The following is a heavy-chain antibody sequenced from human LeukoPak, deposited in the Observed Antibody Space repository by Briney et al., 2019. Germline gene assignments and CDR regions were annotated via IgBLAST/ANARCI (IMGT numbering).Heavy chain of an antibody. V-gene: IGHV4-59*08. Sequence: SETLSLTCTVSGGSISSYYWSWIRQPPGKGLEWIGYIYCSGSTNYNPSLKSRVTISVDTSKNQFSLKLSSVTAADTAVYYCARWPAYDILTGYPTYGMDVWGQGTTVTVSS. J-gene: IGHJ6*02. CDR1: GGSISSYY. CDR2: IYCSGST. D-gene: IGHD3-9*01. CDR3: ARWPAYDILTGYPTYGMDV.